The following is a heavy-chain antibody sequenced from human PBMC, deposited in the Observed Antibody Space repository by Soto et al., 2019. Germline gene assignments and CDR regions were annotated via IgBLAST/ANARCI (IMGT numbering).Heavy chain of an antibody. Sequence: SETLSLTCTVSGGSISSGDYYWSWIRQPPGKGLEWIGYIYYSGSTYYNPSLKSRVTISVDTSKNQFSLKLSSVTAADTAVYYCASYVTEREGIFDYWGQGTLVTVS. CDR2: IYYSGST. D-gene: IGHD3-16*01. CDR1: GGSISSGDYY. V-gene: IGHV4-30-4*01. CDR3: ASYVTEREGIFDY. J-gene: IGHJ4*02.